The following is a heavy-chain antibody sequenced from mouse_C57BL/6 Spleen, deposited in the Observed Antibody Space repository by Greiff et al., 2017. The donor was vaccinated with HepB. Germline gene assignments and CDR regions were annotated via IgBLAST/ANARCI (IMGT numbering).Heavy chain of an antibody. CDR2: ISTYYGDA. V-gene: IGHV1-67*01. CDR3: ARIITTAVATWGGAMDY. D-gene: IGHD1-1*01. Sequence: QVQLQQSGPELVRPGVSVKISCKGSGYTFTDYAMHWVKQSHAKSLEWIGVISTYYGDASYNQKFKDKATMTVDKSSSTAYMELARLTSEDSAVYYCARIITTAVATWGGAMDYWGQGTSVTVSS. CDR1: GYTFTDYA. J-gene: IGHJ4*01.